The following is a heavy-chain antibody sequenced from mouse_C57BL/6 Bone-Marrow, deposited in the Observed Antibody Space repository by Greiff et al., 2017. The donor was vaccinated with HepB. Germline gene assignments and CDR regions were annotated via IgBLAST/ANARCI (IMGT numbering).Heavy chain of an antibody. CDR1: GYTFTDYN. D-gene: IGHD2-3*01. CDR2: INPNNGGT. Sequence: EVQLQQSGPELVKPGASVKMSCKASGYTFTDYNMHWVKQSHGKSLEWIGYINPNNGGTSYNQKFKGKATLTVNKSSSTAYMELRSLTSEDSAVYYCARERDGYYWFAYWGQGTLVTVSA. V-gene: IGHV1-22*01. CDR3: ARERDGYYWFAY. J-gene: IGHJ3*01.